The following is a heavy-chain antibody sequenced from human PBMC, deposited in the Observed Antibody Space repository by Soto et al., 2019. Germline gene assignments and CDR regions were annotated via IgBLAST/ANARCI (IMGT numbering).Heavy chain of an antibody. Sequence: PSETLSLTCTVSGGSISSSTYYWAWIRQPPGKGLAWIGSISYSGSTYYNPSLKSRVTISVDTSKNQFSLKLSSVTAADTAVYYCARPRDDYNYYYFDYWGQGTMVTVYS. J-gene: IGHJ4*02. CDR2: ISYSGST. V-gene: IGHV4-39*01. CDR3: ARPRDDYNYYYFDY. CDR1: GGSISSSTYY. D-gene: IGHD4-4*01.